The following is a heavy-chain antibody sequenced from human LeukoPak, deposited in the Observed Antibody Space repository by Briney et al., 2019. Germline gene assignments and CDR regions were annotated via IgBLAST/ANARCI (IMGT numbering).Heavy chain of an antibody. D-gene: IGHD3-9*01. V-gene: IGHV1-2*02. Sequence: ASVKVSCKASGYTFTGYYLHWVRQAPGQGLEWMGCVNPNSGDTNYAQKFQGRVTMTRDTSISTAYMELSRLRSDDTAVYYCARGYYDILTGYYNGGLNYWGQGTLVTVSS. CDR2: VNPNSGDT. J-gene: IGHJ4*02. CDR3: ARGYYDILTGYYNGGLNY. CDR1: GYTFTGYY.